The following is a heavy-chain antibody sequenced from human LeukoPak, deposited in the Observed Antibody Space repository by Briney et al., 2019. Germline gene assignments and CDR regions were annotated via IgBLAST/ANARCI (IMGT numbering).Heavy chain of an antibody. D-gene: IGHD1-26*01. V-gene: IGHV3-30*03. CDR3: AREGWELATSFDY. CDR1: GFTFSSYG. Sequence: GGSLRLSCAASGFTFSSYGMHWVRQAPGKGLEWVAVISYDGSNKYYADSVKGRFTISRDNSKNTLYLQMNSLRAEDTAVYYCAREGWELATSFDYWGQGTLVTVSS. J-gene: IGHJ4*02. CDR2: ISYDGSNK.